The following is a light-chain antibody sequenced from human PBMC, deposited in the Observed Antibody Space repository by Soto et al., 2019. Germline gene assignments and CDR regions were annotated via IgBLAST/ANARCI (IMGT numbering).Light chain of an antibody. Sequence: DIVMTQSRDSLAVAVGERGSVKCRASERVLESSNNKKYLAWYQQKPGQPPKLLVYWASTRESGVPDRLSGSGYQTDLTVSSGGKQAEDVVVYYSRLYANLLRAFAGGTKVDIK. J-gene: IGKJ4*01. CDR1: ERVLESSNNKKY. CDR3: RLYANLLRA. V-gene: IGKV4-1*01. CDR2: WAS.